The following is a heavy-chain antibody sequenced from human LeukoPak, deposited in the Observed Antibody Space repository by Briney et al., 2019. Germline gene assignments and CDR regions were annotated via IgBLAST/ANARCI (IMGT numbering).Heavy chain of an antibody. D-gene: IGHD3-10*01. V-gene: IGHV3-7*01. CDR2: IKQDGSEK. J-gene: IGHJ6*02. Sequence: SGGSQRLSCAASGFTFSSYWMSWVRQAPGKGLEWVANIKQDGSEKYYVDSVKGRFTISRDNAKNSLYLQMNSLRAEDTAVYYCARDFNILLWFGESTYGMDVWGQGTTVTVSS. CDR1: GFTFSSYW. CDR3: ARDFNILLWFGESTYGMDV.